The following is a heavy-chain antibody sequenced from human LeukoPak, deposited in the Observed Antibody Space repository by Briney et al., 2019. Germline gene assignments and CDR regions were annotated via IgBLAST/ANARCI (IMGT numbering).Heavy chain of an antibody. CDR1: GFTFSDYY. Sequence: GGSLRLSCTASGFTFSDYYMNWLRQAPGKGLEWVSYISSSGTTIYYADSVKGRFTISRDNAKNSLFLQMNSLRAEDTAMYYCAKGTKPVMTIPDYWGQGILVTVSS. D-gene: IGHD1/OR15-1a*01. V-gene: IGHV3-11*01. CDR3: AKGTKPVMTIPDY. J-gene: IGHJ4*02. CDR2: ISSSGTTI.